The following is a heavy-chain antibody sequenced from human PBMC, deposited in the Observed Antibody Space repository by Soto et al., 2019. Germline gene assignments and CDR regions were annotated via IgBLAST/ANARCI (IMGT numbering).Heavy chain of an antibody. J-gene: IGHJ6*02. V-gene: IGHV3-30*18. CDR3: AKDSDYYYGMDV. Sequence: QVQLVESGGGVVQPGRSLRLSCAASGFTFSSYGMHWVRQAPGKGLEWVAVISYDGSNKYYADSVKGRYTISSDNSKNTLYLQMNSLRAEDTAVYYCAKDSDYYYGMDVWGQGTTVTVAS. CDR1: GFTFSSYG. CDR2: ISYDGSNK.